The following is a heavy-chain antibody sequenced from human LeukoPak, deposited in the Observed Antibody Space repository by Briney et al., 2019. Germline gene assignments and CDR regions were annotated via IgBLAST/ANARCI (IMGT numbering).Heavy chain of an antibody. V-gene: IGHV3-30*02. CDR3: ARDGGAATPYDY. Sequence: GGSLRLSCAASGFTFSSYGMHWVRQAPGKGLEWVAFIRYDGSNKYYADSVKGRFTISRDNAKSTVYLQTNSLTAEDTAVYYCARDGGAATPYDYWGQGTLVTVSS. J-gene: IGHJ4*02. CDR2: IRYDGSNK. D-gene: IGHD2-15*01. CDR1: GFTFSSYG.